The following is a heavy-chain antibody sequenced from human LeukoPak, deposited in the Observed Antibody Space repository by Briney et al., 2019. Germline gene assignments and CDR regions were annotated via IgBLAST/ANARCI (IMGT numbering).Heavy chain of an antibody. D-gene: IGHD4-23*01. Sequence: GSLRLSCAASGFTFSSYWMHWVRQAPGKGLVWVSRINTDGSSTSYADSVKGRFTISRDNAKNMLYLQMNSLRAEDTAVYYCAKDSGGNSLGDFDLWGRGTLVTVSS. CDR1: GFTFSSYW. CDR2: INTDGSST. CDR3: AKDSGGNSLGDFDL. V-gene: IGHV3-74*01. J-gene: IGHJ2*01.